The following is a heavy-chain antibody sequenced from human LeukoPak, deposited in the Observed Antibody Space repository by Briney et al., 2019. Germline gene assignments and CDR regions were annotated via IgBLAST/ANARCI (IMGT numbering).Heavy chain of an antibody. Sequence: GASVKVSCKASGYTFTSYGISWVRQAPGQGLEWMGWISAYNGNTNYAQKLQGRVTMTTDTSTSTAYMELRSLRSDDTAVCYCARSGTMVRGVNTLIDYWGQGTLVTVSS. V-gene: IGHV1-18*01. CDR3: ARSGTMVRGVNTLIDY. CDR1: GYTFTSYG. CDR2: ISAYNGNT. D-gene: IGHD3-10*01. J-gene: IGHJ4*02.